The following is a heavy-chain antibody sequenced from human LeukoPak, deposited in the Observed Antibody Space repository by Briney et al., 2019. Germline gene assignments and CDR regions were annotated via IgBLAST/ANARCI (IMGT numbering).Heavy chain of an antibody. Sequence: TSETLSLTCTVSGGSISSYYWSWIRQPPGKGLEWIGYIYYSGSTNYNPSLKSRVTISVDTSKNQFSLKLSSVTAADTAVYYCARRRGYYGSGKNWFDPWGQGTLVTVSS. V-gene: IGHV4-59*12. D-gene: IGHD3-10*01. CDR1: GGSISSYY. CDR2: IYYSGST. J-gene: IGHJ5*02. CDR3: ARRRGYYGSGKNWFDP.